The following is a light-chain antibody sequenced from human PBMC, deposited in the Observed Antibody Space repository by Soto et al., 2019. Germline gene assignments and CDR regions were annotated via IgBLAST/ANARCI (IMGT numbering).Light chain of an antibody. CDR3: QTWGTGPVV. Sequence: QPVLTQSPSASASLGASVKLTCTLSSGHSSYAIAWHQQQPEKGPRYLINLNSDGRHIKGDGIPDRFSGSSSGAERYLTIASLQSEDEADYYCQTWGTGPVVFGGGTKLTVL. J-gene: IGLJ2*01. V-gene: IGLV4-69*01. CDR1: SGHSSYA. CDR2: LNSDGRH.